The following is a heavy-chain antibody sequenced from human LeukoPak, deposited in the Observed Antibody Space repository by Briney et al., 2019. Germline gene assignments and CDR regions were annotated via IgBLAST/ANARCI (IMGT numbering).Heavy chain of an antibody. V-gene: IGHV3-7*01. CDR2: IKQDGSEK. Sequence: AGGSLRLSCAASGFTFSSYWMSWVRQAPGKGLEWVANIKQDGSEKYYVDSVKGRFTISRDNAKNSLYLQMNSLRAEDTAVYYCARDQIIPRYYYDSSGPSDYWGQGTLVTVSS. CDR1: GFTFSSYW. J-gene: IGHJ4*02. CDR3: ARDQIIPRYYYDSSGPSDY. D-gene: IGHD3-22*01.